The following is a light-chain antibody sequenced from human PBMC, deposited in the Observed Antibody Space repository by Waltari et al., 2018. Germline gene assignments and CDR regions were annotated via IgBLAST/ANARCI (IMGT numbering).Light chain of an antibody. V-gene: IGLV3-21*04. Sequence: SYVLTQPPSVSVDPGKTARLTCRGDDIEGKSVNWYQQKPGQAPVLVMFYDKDRPSEIPARFSGSNSGNTATLTITWVEAGDEADYHCQVWDDVTNSGVFGGGTKLTVL. CDR2: YDK. J-gene: IGLJ2*01. CDR1: DIEGKS. CDR3: QVWDDVTNSGV.